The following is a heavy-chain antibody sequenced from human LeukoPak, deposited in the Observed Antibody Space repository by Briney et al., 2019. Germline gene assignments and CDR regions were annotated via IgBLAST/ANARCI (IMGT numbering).Heavy chain of an antibody. CDR1: GFTISSYW. D-gene: IGHD3-3*01. V-gene: IGHV3-7*01. J-gene: IGHJ6*04. CDR2: IKPDGDEK. CDR3: VRESDVWSGPGIGRPLDV. Sequence: PGGSLRLSCAASGFTISSYWMTWVRQAPGKGLEWVANIKPDGDEKNYVDSVRGRFTISRDNAKNSVSLQMDGLRAEDTAVYHCVRESDVWSGPGIGRPLDVWGKGTTVTVSS.